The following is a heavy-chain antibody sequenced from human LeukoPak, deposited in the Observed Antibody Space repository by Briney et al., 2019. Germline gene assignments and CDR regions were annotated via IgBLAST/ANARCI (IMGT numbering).Heavy chain of an antibody. J-gene: IGHJ4*02. CDR3: ARVTGYVIEDNFDY. V-gene: IGHV4-59*01. Sequence: PSETLSLTCAVHGGSFSSYYWSWIRQPPGKGLEWIGYIYYSGSTNYNPSLKSRVTISVDTSKNQFSLKLRSVTAADTAVYYCARVTGYVIEDNFDYWGQGTLVTVSS. CDR1: GGSFSSYY. D-gene: IGHD2-15*01. CDR2: IYYSGST.